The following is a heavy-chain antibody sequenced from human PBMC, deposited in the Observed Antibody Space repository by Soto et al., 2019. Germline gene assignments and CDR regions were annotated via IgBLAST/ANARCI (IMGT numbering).Heavy chain of an antibody. CDR1: GFSLSASGVG. D-gene: IGHD1-26*01. Sequence: QITLKESGPTLVKPTQTLTLTCTFSGFSLSASGVGVGWFRQPPGKALEWLAVIYWDDTKTYSPSLESRLTVTQDTSKNQVVLTMTNMDPVDTATYCCARKTSGTYALDYWGQGVLVTVSS. V-gene: IGHV2-5*02. CDR2: IYWDDTK. J-gene: IGHJ4*02. CDR3: ARKTSGTYALDY.